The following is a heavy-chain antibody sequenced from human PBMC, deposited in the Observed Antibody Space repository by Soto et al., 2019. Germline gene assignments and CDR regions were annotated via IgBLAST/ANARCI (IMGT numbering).Heavy chain of an antibody. J-gene: IGHJ4*02. V-gene: IGHV3-48*02. Sequence: GGSLRLSCAASGFTFSSYSMDWVRQAPGKGLEWGSYISSSTSTICYADSVKGRFTISRDNAKNSLYLQMNSLRDEDTAVYYCARGTETSYSCPDYWGQGTLVTVSS. D-gene: IGHD2-2*01. CDR3: ARGTETSYSCPDY. CDR2: ISSSTSTI. CDR1: GFTFSSYS.